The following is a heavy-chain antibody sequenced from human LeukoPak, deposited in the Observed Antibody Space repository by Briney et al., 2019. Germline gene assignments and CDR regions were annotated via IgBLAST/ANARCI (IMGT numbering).Heavy chain of an antibody. Sequence: PSETLSLTCTVSGGSISSGGYYWSWIRQPPGKGLEWIGSIFHSGNTYYSPSLKSRVTISVDTSKNQFSLKLNSVTAADTAVYYCARVRNSGWFYWGQGTLVTVSS. D-gene: IGHD6-19*01. CDR2: IFHSGNT. V-gene: IGHV4-39*07. J-gene: IGHJ4*02. CDR1: GGSISSGGYY. CDR3: ARVRNSGWFY.